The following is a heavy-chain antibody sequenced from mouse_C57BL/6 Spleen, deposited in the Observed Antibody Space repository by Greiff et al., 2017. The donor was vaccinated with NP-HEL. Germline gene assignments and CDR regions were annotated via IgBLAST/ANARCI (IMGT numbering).Heavy chain of an antibody. CDR1: GFTFSSYA. CDR2: ISDGGSYT. D-gene: IGHD1-1*01. Sequence: EVKLVESGGGLVKPGGSLKLSCAASGFTFSSYAMSWVRQTPEKRLEWVATISDGGSYTYYPDNVKGRFTISRDNAKNNLYLQMSHLKSEDTAMYYCARGDITTPPYYAMDYWGQGTSVTVSS. J-gene: IGHJ4*01. CDR3: ARGDITTPPYYAMDY. V-gene: IGHV5-4*03.